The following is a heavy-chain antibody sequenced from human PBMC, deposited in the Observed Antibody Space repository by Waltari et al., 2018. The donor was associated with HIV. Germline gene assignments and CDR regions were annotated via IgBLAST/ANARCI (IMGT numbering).Heavy chain of an antibody. V-gene: IGHV4-39*01. CDR3: ASVRPGYYGMDV. D-gene: IGHD2-8*01. CDR1: GGSISSSSYY. Sequence: QLQLQESGPGLVKPSETLSLTCTVSGGSISSSSYYWGWIRQPPGKGREWIGSIYYSGSTYYNPALKGRVTIAVDTSKNQFSLKLSSGTAADTAVYYCASVRPGYYGMDVWGQGTTVTVSS. J-gene: IGHJ6*02. CDR2: IYYSGST.